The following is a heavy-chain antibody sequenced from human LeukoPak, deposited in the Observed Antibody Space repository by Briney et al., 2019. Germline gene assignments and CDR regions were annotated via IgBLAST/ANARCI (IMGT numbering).Heavy chain of an antibody. V-gene: IGHV3-30*02. CDR2: MSYDGSNR. CDR3: AKETRGSYSDY. D-gene: IGHD5-12*01. CDR1: RFTFSSSG. Sequence: GGSLRLSCSASRFTFSSSGMHWVRQAPGKGLEWVAFMSYDGSNRYYADSVKGRFTISRDNSKNTLYLQMNSLRAEDTAVYYCAKETRGSYSDYWGQGTLVTVSS. J-gene: IGHJ4*02.